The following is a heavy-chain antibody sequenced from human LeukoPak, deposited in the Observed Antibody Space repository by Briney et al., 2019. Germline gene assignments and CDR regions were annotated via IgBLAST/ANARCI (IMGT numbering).Heavy chain of an antibody. CDR3: ARLGNYYGSGTYWNY. CDR1: GGSISSAGYY. V-gene: IGHV4-39*01. Sequence: PSETLSLTCTVSGGSISSAGYYWGWIRQPPGKGLEWIGSIYYSGTTYYNPSLKSRVTISVDTSKNQFSLKLSSVTAADTAVYYCARLGNYYGSGTYWNYWGQGTLVTVSS. D-gene: IGHD3-10*01. J-gene: IGHJ4*02. CDR2: IYYSGTT.